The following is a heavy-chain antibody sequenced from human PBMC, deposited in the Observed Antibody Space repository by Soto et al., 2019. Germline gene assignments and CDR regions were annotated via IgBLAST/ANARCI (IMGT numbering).Heavy chain of an antibody. J-gene: IGHJ4*02. D-gene: IGHD5-18*01. V-gene: IGHV1-69*12. CDR2: IIPMFGTA. CDR3: ASGIQLWLRRINNGYSG. CDR1: GGTFSTYA. Sequence: QVQLVQSGAEVKKSESSVKVSCKAPGGTFSTYAISWVRQAPGQGLAWMGGIIPMFGTANYAQRFQDRVTITADESTNTVYMELSSLRSEDTAVYFCASGIQLWLRRINNGYSGWGQGTLVTVSS.